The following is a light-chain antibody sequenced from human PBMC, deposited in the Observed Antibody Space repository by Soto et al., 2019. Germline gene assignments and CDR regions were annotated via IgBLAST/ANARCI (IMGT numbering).Light chain of an antibody. CDR1: QAFPNN. J-gene: IGKJ4*01. CDR2: EES. CDR3: QQVKTYPRT. Sequence: DIHLTQSPSFLSASVGDRVTITCRPSQAFPNNMAWYQQKPGKPPKLLIYEESTLHSGVPSRFSGRKSGTQFTLTIDSLQTEDFATYYCQQVKTYPRTFGGGTKVAIK. V-gene: IGKV1-9*01.